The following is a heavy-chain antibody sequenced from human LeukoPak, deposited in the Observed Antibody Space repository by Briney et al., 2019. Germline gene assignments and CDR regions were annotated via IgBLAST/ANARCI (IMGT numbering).Heavy chain of an antibody. J-gene: IGHJ4*02. CDR2: SNPSGVST. D-gene: IGHD2-21*01. V-gene: IGHV1-46*01. CDR1: GYIITTYY. CDR3: AREEYGGYFDY. Sequence: ASVKVSCKASGYIITTYYMHWVRQAPGQGLEWMGVSNPSGVSTNYAQKFQGRVTMTRDTSTSTVYMELSSLRSEDTAVYYCAREEYGGYFDYWGQGTLVTVSS.